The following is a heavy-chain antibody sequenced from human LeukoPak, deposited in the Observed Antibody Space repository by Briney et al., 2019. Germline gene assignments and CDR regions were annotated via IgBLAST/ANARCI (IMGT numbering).Heavy chain of an antibody. V-gene: IGHV4-59*08. CDR2: ISYIGST. D-gene: IGHD3-9*01. CDR3: ARHLTVTGYGNDAFDI. CDR1: GDSIRSYY. J-gene: IGHJ3*02. Sequence: PSETLSLTCSVSGDSIRSYYWSCMRQPPGKGREWVGSISYIGSTHSNPSLRGRVTISVDTSKNQFSLRLSSVTAADTAIYYCARHLTVTGYGNDAFDIWGQGTMVTVSS.